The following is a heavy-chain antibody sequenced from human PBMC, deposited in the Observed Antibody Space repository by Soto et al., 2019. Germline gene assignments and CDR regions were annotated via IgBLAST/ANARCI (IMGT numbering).Heavy chain of an antibody. V-gene: IGHV3-15*07. CDR2: IKSKTDGGTT. CDR1: GVTLTNVW. CDR3: ARGPSIVLVPAATYYYYYYGMDV. J-gene: IGHJ6*02. D-gene: IGHD2-2*01. Sequence: GGPLRLPCAVSGVTLTNVWMNGVRQGTGKGPEWVGRIKSKTDGGTTDYAAPVKGRFTISRDNAKNSLYLQMNSLRAEDTAVYYCARGPSIVLVPAATYYYYYYGMDVWGQGTTVTVSS.